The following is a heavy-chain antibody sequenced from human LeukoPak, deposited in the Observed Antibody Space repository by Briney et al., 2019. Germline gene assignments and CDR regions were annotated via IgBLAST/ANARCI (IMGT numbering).Heavy chain of an antibody. Sequence: AGGSLRLSCAASGFTVSSNYMSWVRQAPGKGLEWVSVIYSGGSTYYADSVKGRFTISRHNSKNTLYLQMNSLRAEDTAVYYCARGVRGYCSSTSCTLYYMDVWGKGTTVTVSS. D-gene: IGHD2-2*01. V-gene: IGHV3-53*04. CDR1: GFTVSSNY. CDR3: ARGVRGYCSSTSCTLYYMDV. CDR2: IYSGGST. J-gene: IGHJ6*03.